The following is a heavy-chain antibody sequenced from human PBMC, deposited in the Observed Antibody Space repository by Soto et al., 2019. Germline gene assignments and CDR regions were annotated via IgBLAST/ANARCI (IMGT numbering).Heavy chain of an antibody. J-gene: IGHJ6*02. CDR1: GGTFSSYA. D-gene: IGHD2-2*01. Sequence: ASVKVSCKASGGTFSSYAISWVRQAPGQGLEWMGGINPSGGSTSYAQKFQGRVTMTRDTSTSTVYMELSSLRSEDTAVYYCARSGVVLVPAAMSSYYYGMDVWGQGTTVTVSS. CDR3: ARSGVVLVPAAMSSYYYGMDV. CDR2: INPSGGST. V-gene: IGHV1-46*01.